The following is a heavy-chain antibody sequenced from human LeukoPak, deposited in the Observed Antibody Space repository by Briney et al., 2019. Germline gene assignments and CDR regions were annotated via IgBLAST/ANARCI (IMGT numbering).Heavy chain of an antibody. CDR2: IKEDGSER. CDR1: AFIFSGHW. D-gene: IGHD1-26*01. Sequence: GGSLRLSCEGSAFIFSGHWMNWVRQTPGKGLEWVARIKEDGSERQYVDSVKGRFSISRGNTKGSLFLQLNSLRAEDTAVYYCAKDPHPSYSGSYYRPSWFDYWGQGTLVTVSS. J-gene: IGHJ4*02. V-gene: IGHV3-7*03. CDR3: AKDPHPSYSGSYYRPSWFDY.